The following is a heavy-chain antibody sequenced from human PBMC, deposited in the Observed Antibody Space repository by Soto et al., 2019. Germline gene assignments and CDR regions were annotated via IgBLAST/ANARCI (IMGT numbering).Heavy chain of an antibody. CDR2: ITYTGRT. V-gene: IGHV4-31*03. CDR3: ARVSATGTRWIDP. J-gene: IGHJ5*02. Sequence: QVQLQESGPGLVKPSQTLSLTCSVSGGSINSGAYYWGWIRQHPGKGLEWIGYITYTGRTYSNQSLQRRDTIALDMTESQFSLKLTSVTAADTAVYFCARVSATGTRWIDPWGQGTLVTVSP. CDR1: GGSINSGAYY. D-gene: IGHD6-13*01.